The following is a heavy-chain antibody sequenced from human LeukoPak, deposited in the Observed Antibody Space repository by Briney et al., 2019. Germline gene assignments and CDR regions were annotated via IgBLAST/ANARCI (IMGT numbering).Heavy chain of an antibody. Sequence: PSETLSLTCTVSGGSISSYYWSWIRQPPGKGLEWIGYIYYSGSTNYNPSLKSRVSISVGTSKNQLSLKLSSVTAADTAVYYCARLYGDHGAFDIWGQGTMVTVSS. CDR3: ARLYGDHGAFDI. V-gene: IGHV4-59*08. CDR1: GGSISSYY. D-gene: IGHD4-17*01. J-gene: IGHJ3*02. CDR2: IYYSGST.